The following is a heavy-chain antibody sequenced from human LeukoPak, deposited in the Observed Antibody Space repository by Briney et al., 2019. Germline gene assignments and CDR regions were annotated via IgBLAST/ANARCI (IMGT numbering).Heavy chain of an antibody. CDR3: ARTYPNSGSVDY. CDR2: IYHSGST. Sequence: PSETLSLTCAVSGGSISSGGYSWSWIRQPPGKGPEWIGYIYHSGSTYYNPSLKSRVTISVDRSKNQFSLKLSSVTAADTAVYYCARTYPNSGSVDYWGQGTLVTVSS. J-gene: IGHJ4*02. D-gene: IGHD1-26*01. CDR1: GGSISSGGYS. V-gene: IGHV4-30-2*01.